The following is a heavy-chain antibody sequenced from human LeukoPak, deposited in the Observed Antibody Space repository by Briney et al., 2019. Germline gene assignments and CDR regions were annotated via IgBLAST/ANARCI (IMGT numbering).Heavy chain of an antibody. V-gene: IGHV3-30*03. J-gene: IGHJ4*02. CDR2: ISYDGSNK. CDR1: GFTFSSYG. CDR3: ARVEGP. Sequence: GGSLRLSCAASGFTFSSYGMHWVRQAPGKGLEWVAVISYDGSNKYYADSVKGRFTISRDNAKNSLYLQMNSLRAEDTAMYYCARVEGPWGQGTLVTVSS.